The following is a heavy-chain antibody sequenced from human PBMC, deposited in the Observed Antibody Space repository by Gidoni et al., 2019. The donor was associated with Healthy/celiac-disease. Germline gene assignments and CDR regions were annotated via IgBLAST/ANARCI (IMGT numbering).Heavy chain of an antibody. CDR3: ARTSSGWSFFDY. CDR1: GASVSSGSYY. J-gene: IGHJ4*02. D-gene: IGHD6-19*01. Sequence: QVQLQESGPGLVKPSATLSLTCTVSGASVSSGSYYWSWIRQPPGKGLEWIGYIYYSGSTNYNPSLKSRVTISVDTSKNQFSLKLSSVTAADTAVYYCARTSSGWSFFDYWGQGTLITVSS. V-gene: IGHV4-61*01. CDR2: IYYSGST.